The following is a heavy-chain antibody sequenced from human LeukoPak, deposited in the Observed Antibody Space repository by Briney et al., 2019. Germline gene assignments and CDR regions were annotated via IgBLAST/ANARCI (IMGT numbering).Heavy chain of an antibody. D-gene: IGHD3-22*01. CDR3: ARGADYYDSSQLGDY. CDR1: GFTVSSNS. V-gene: IGHV3-53*01. J-gene: IGHJ4*02. CDR2: IYSDNT. Sequence: PGGSLRLSCTVSGFTVSSNSMSWVRQAPGKGLEWVSFIYSDNTHYSDSVKGRFTISRDNSKNTLYLQMNSLRAEDTALYHCARGADYYDSSQLGDYWGQGTLVTVSS.